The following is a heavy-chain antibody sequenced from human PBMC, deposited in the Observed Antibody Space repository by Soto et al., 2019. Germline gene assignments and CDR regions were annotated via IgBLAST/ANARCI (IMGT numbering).Heavy chain of an antibody. V-gene: IGHV1-18*01. CDR1: GYTFINYY. CDR2: ISPYNGNT. D-gene: IGHD3-10*01. J-gene: IGHJ4*02. CDR3: AILWFGEPTFDY. Sequence: GASVKVSCKASGYTFINYYIHWVRQAPGQGLEWMGLISPYNGNTNYAQKLQGRVTMTTDTSTSTAYMELRSLRSDDTAVYYCAILWFGEPTFDYWGQGTLVTVSS.